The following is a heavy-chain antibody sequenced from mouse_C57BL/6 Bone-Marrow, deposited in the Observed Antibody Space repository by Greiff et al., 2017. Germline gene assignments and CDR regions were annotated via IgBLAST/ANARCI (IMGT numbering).Heavy chain of an antibody. J-gene: IGHJ3*01. V-gene: IGHV1-81*01. CDR3: ARSYYGSNFAY. CDR2: IYPRSGNT. D-gene: IGHD1-1*01. CDR1: GYTFTSYG. Sequence: QVQLKESGAELARPGASVKLSCKASGYTFTSYGISWVKQRTGQGLEWVGEIYPRSGNTYYNEKFKGKATLTADKSSSTAYMELSSLTSEDSAVYFCARSYYGSNFAYWGQGTLVTVSA.